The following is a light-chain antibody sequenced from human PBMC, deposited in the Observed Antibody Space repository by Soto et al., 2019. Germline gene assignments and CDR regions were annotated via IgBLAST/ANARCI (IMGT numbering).Light chain of an antibody. J-gene: IGKJ4*01. CDR2: AAS. Sequence: DIQMAQSPSSLSASVGDRVTITCRASQSISSYLNWYQQKPGKAPKLLIYAASSLQGGVPSRFSGSGSGTDFTLTISSLQPEDFATYFCLQDHGFPLTFGGGTKVDIK. V-gene: IGKV1-39*01. CDR3: LQDHGFPLT. CDR1: QSISSY.